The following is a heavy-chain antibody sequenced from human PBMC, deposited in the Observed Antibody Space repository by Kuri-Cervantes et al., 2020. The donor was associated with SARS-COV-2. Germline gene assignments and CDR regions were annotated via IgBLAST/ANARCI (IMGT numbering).Heavy chain of an antibody. V-gene: IGHV3-30*04. CDR2: ISSDGSRA. J-gene: IGHJ4*02. CDR1: GFTFSYHA. Sequence: GWSLRLSCAASGFTFSYHAMHRVRQPPGKGLEWVALISSDGSRAYSADSMRGRFSISRDNSKNTLFLQMNSLRVEVTAVYYCARDLGSPGAPFDEWGQGTLVTVSS. D-gene: IGHD7-27*01. CDR3: ARDLGSPGAPFDE.